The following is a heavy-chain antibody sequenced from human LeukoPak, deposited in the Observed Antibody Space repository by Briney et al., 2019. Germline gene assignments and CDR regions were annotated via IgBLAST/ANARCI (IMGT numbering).Heavy chain of an antibody. Sequence: SETLSLTCAVYGGSFSGYYWSWIRQPPGKGLEWIGEINHSGSTNYNPSLKSRVTITVDTSKNQFSLKLSSVTAADTAVYYCARRGLLSLNRRGQGTLVTVSS. J-gene: IGHJ4*02. V-gene: IGHV4-34*01. CDR2: INHSGST. CDR1: GGSFSGYY. CDR3: ARRGLLSLNR. D-gene: IGHD2/OR15-2a*01.